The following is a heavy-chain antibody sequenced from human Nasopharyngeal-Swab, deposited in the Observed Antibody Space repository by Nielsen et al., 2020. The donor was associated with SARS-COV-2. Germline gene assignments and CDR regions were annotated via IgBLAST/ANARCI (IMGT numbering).Heavy chain of an antibody. V-gene: IGHV7-4-1*02. CDR3: ARSIVGATTRFDY. D-gene: IGHD1-26*01. Sequence: ASVKVSCKASGYTFTSYAMNWVRQAPGQGLEWMGWINTNTGNPTHAQGFTGRFVFSLGTSVSTAYLQISSLKAEDTAVYYCARSIVGATTRFDYWGQGTLVTVSS. CDR1: GYTFTSYA. J-gene: IGHJ4*02. CDR2: INTNTGNP.